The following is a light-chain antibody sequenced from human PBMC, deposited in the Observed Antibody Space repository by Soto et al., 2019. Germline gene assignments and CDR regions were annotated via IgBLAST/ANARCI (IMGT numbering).Light chain of an antibody. CDR3: QYYDSSLSAVV. Sequence: QSVLTQPPSVSGAPGQRVTISCTGSSSNIGAGYYVHWYQQLPGTATKLLIYGNSNRPSRVPDRFSGSKSGTSASLAITGLQAVDEADYYCQYYDSSLSAVVFGGGTKLTFL. CDR2: GNS. CDR1: SSNIGAGYY. J-gene: IGLJ2*01. V-gene: IGLV1-40*01.